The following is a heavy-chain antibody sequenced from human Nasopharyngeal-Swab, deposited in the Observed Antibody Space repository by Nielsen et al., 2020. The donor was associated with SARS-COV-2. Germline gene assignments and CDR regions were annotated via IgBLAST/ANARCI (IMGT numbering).Heavy chain of an antibody. V-gene: IGHV3-11*01. CDR1: GFTFSDYY. CDR2: ISGSGTTI. Sequence: GESLKISCAASGFTFSDYYMSWIRQAPGKGLEWVSYISGSGTTIYYADSVKGRFTISRDNAKNSLYLQMNSLRVEDTAVYYCARSSGWYYFDYWGQGTLVTVSS. CDR3: ARSSGWYYFDY. J-gene: IGHJ4*02. D-gene: IGHD6-19*01.